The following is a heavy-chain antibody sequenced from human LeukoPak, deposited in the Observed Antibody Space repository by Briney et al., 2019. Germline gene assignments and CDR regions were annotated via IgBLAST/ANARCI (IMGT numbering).Heavy chain of an antibody. D-gene: IGHD6-6*01. J-gene: IGHJ4*02. CDR1: GFTFSSYA. Sequence: GGSLRLSCAASGFTFSSYAMHWVRQAPGKGLEWVAVISYDGSNKYYADSVKGRFTISRDNSKNTLYLQMNSLRAEDTAVYYCARIGYSSSSYDYWGQGTLVTVSS. V-gene: IGHV3-30-3*01. CDR3: ARIGYSSSSYDY. CDR2: ISYDGSNK.